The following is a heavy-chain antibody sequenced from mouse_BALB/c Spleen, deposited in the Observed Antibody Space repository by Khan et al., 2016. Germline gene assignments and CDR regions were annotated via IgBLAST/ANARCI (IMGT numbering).Heavy chain of an antibody. J-gene: IGHJ1*01. CDR2: IYPGGGYT. V-gene: IGHV1-63*02. CDR1: GYTFTNYW. Sequence: QVQLKQSGAELVRPGTSVKISCKASGYTFTNYWLGWVKQRPGHGLEWIGDIYPGGGYTNYNEKFKGKAKLTADTSSSTAYMQLSSLTSEDSAVYFCARFYYGSSYWYFDVWGAGTTVTVSS. CDR3: ARFYYGSSYWYFDV. D-gene: IGHD1-1*01.